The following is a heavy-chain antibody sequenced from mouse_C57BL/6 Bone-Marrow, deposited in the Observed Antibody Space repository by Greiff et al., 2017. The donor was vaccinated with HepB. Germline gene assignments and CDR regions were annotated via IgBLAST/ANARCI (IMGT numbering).Heavy chain of an antibody. V-gene: IGHV1-81*01. Sequence: QVQLQQSGAELARPGASVKLSCKASGYTFTSYGISWVKQRTGQGLEWIGEIYPRSGNTYYNEKFKGKATLTADKSSSTAYMELRSLTSEDSAVYFCARWRAQTAQATWFAYWGQGTLVTVSA. D-gene: IGHD3-2*02. J-gene: IGHJ3*01. CDR2: IYPRSGNT. CDR1: GYTFTSYG. CDR3: ARWRAQTAQATWFAY.